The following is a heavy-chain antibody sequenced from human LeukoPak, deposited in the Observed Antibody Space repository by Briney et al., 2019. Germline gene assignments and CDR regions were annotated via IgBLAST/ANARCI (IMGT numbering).Heavy chain of an antibody. CDR2: IYHSGST. CDR1: GGSISSYY. V-gene: IGHV4-59*12. J-gene: IGHJ4*02. CDR3: AREWELPDY. D-gene: IGHD1-26*01. Sequence: SETLSLTCTVSGGSISSYYWSWLRQPPGKGLEWIGYIYHSGSTYYNPSLKSRVTISVDRSKNQFSLKLSSVTAADTAVYYCAREWELPDYWGQGTLVTVSS.